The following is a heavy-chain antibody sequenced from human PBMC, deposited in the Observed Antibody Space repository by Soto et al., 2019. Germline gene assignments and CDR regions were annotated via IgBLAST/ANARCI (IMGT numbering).Heavy chain of an antibody. CDR2: INGRSGGT. V-gene: IGHV3-23*01. D-gene: IGHD6-6*01. CDR1: GFTFSSFT. CDR3: AKDREYSRSDWFDP. Sequence: GGSLRLSCAASGFTFSSFTMSWVRQAPGTGLEWVSAINGRSGGTFYADSVRGRFTISRDNSKNTLYLQMNSLRAEDTAVYYCAKDREYSRSDWFDPWGQGTLVTVSS. J-gene: IGHJ5*02.